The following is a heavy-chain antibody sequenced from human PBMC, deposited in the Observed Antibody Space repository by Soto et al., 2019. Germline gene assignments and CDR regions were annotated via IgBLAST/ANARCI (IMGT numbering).Heavy chain of an antibody. Sequence: LSLTCTVSGGSISSSSYYWGWIRQPPGKGLEWIGSIYYSGSTYYNPSLKSRVTISVDTSKNQFSLKLSSVTAADTAVYYCARSMWIQLWVFDYWGQGTLVTVSS. V-gene: IGHV4-39*01. D-gene: IGHD5-18*01. CDR2: IYYSGST. CDR1: GGSISSSSYY. J-gene: IGHJ4*02. CDR3: ARSMWIQLWVFDY.